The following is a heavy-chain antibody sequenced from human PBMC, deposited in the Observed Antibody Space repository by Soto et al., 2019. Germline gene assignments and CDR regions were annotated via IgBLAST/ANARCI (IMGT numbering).Heavy chain of an antibody. CDR3: ARGLWPAAMPGYYYGMDV. CDR1: GGTFSSYA. Sequence: QVQLVQSGAEVKKPGSSVKVSCKASGGTFSSYAISWVRQAPGQGLEWMGGIIPIFGTANYAQKFQGRVTITADESASTAYMELSSLRSEDTAVYYCARGLWPAAMPGYYYGMDVWGQGTTVTVSS. CDR2: IIPIFGTA. D-gene: IGHD2-2*01. J-gene: IGHJ6*02. V-gene: IGHV1-69*12.